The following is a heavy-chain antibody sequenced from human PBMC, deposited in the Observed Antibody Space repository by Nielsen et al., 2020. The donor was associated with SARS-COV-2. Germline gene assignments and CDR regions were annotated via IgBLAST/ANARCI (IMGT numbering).Heavy chain of an antibody. V-gene: IGHV1-8*01. D-gene: IGHD3-9*01. J-gene: IGHJ6*02. CDR1: GYTFTSYD. CDR2: MNPNSGNT. Sequence: ASVKVSCKASGYTFTSYDINWVRQATGQGPEWMGWMNPNSGNTGYAQKFQGRVTMTRNTSISTAYMELSSLRSEDTAVYYCVRGILTGYYNVISGEVYYYGMDVWGQGTTVTVSS. CDR3: VRGILTGYYNVISGEVYYYGMDV.